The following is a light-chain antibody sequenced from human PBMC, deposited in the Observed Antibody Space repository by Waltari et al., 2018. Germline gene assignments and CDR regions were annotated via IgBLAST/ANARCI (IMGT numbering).Light chain of an antibody. V-gene: IGKV2D-29*01. J-gene: IGKJ4*01. CDR2: EVS. CDR1: QSLLHRNGKTY. CDR3: MQTLELPVT. Sequence: DIVMTQTPLSLSVTPGQPASFSCRSSQSLLHRNGKTYLYWYLQKPGQPPQLLIYEVSNRFSEVPERFSGSGSGTDFTLRISRVEAEDVGVYYCMQTLELPVTFGGGTKVEIK.